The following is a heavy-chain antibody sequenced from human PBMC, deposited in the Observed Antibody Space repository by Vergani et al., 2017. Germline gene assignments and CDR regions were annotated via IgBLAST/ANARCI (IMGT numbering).Heavy chain of an antibody. Sequence: EVQVVETGGGLVQPGGSLRLSCAASGFTVSSNYMSWVRQAPGKGLEWVSVIYSGGSTYYADSVKGRFIISRDNSKNTLYLQMNSLRAEDTAMYFCAKDLSYSTAWPHFDSRGQGTLVTVSS. CDR2: IYSGGST. V-gene: IGHV3-66*01. CDR1: GFTVSSNY. D-gene: IGHD4-11*01. CDR3: AKDLSYSTAWPHFDS. J-gene: IGHJ4*02.